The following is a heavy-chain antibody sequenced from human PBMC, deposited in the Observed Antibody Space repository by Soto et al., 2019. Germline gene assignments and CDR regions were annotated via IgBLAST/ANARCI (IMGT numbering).Heavy chain of an antibody. V-gene: IGHV5-51*01. Sequence: PGESLKISCKGSGYSFTSYWIGWVRQMPGKGLEWMGIIYPGDSDTRYSPSFQGQVTISADKPISTAYLQWSSLKASDTAMYYCARGSGWLQFEADYYGMDVWGQGTTVTVSS. CDR1: GYSFTSYW. CDR3: ARGSGWLQFEADYYGMDV. CDR2: IYPGDSDT. D-gene: IGHD5-12*01. J-gene: IGHJ6*02.